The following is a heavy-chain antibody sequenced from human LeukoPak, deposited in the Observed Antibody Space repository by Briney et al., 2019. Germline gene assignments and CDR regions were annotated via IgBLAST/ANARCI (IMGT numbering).Heavy chain of an antibody. Sequence: ASVKVSCKVSGYTLTELSMHWVRQAPGKGLEWMGGFGPEDGETIYAQKFQGRVTMTEDTSTDTAYMELSSLRSEDTAVYYCAREACREMGVMWPSLGGQDCRYDYWGQGTLVTVSS. CDR1: GYTLTELS. CDR2: FGPEDGET. D-gene: IGHD3-16*01. J-gene: IGHJ4*02. CDR3: AREACREMGVMWPSLGGQDCRYDY. V-gene: IGHV1-24*01.